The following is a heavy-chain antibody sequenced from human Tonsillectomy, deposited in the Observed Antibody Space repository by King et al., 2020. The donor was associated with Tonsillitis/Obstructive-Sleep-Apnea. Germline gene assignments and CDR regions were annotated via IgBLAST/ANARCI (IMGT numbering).Heavy chain of an antibody. D-gene: IGHD4-11*01. J-gene: IGHJ3*02. CDR3: ARLFFRERTIVTTLDVFDI. CDR1: GYSFTSYW. V-gene: IGHV5-51*01. Sequence: VQLVQSGAEVKKPGESLKISCKGSGYSFTSYWIGWVRQMPGKGLEWMGIIHPGDSNTRYSPSFQGQVTISADKSITTAYLQWSSLKASDTAMFYCARLFFRERTIVTTLDVFDIWGQGTMVTVSS. CDR2: IHPGDSNT.